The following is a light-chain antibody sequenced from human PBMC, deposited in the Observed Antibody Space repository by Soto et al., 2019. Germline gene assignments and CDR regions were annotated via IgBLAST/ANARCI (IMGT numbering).Light chain of an antibody. Sequence: ILMTQSPATLSVSPGEGATLSCRASQSISRDLAWYQHQPGQPPRLLIYAASTRATGIPARFNGGGSGTEFTLTIDSLQSEDFAIYYGQQYNNGPPWTFGQGTKVEI. CDR3: QQYNNGPPWT. CDR1: QSISRD. V-gene: IGKV3-15*01. J-gene: IGKJ1*01. CDR2: AAS.